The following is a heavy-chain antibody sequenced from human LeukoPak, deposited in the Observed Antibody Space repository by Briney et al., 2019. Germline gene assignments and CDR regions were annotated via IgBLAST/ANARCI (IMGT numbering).Heavy chain of an antibody. D-gene: IGHD3-10*01. V-gene: IGHV3-74*01. Sequence: GGSLRLSCAASGFTFSRYWMHWVRQAPGKGLVWVSRINSDGSSTGYADSVKGRFTISRDNAKNTLYLQMNSLRAEDRAVYYCARGRNMVRGVNFDFDYWGQGSLVTVSS. CDR3: ARGRNMVRGVNFDFDY. J-gene: IGHJ4*02. CDR1: GFTFSRYW. CDR2: INSDGSST.